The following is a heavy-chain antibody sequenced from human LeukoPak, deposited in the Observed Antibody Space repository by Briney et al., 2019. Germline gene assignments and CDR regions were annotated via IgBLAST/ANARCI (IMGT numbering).Heavy chain of an antibody. CDR2: IYYSGST. J-gene: IGHJ4*02. CDR3: ARVNFGIAAAEDY. V-gene: IGHV4-30-4*08. Sequence: SETLSLTCTVSGGSISSGDYYWSWIRQPPGKGLEWIGYIYYSGSTYYNPSLKSRVTISVDTSKNQFSLKLSSVTAADTAVYYCARVNFGIAAAEDYWGQGTLVTVSS. D-gene: IGHD6-13*01. CDR1: GGSISSGDYY.